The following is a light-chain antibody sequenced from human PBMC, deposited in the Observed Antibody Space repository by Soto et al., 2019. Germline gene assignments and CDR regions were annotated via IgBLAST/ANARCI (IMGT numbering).Light chain of an antibody. Sequence: QSALTQPASVSGSPGQSITISCTGTSSDVGGYNLVSWYQQHPGKTPKLMIYEGSKRPSGVSNRFSGSKSGNTASLTVFGLLPEDEADYYCASYAGGNQVFGTGTKLTVL. CDR3: ASYAGGNQV. V-gene: IGLV2-14*02. J-gene: IGLJ1*01. CDR1: SSDVGGYNL. CDR2: EGS.